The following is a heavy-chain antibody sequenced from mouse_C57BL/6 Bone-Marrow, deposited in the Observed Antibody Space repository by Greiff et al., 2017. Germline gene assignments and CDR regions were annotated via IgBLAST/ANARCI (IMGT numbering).Heavy chain of an antibody. D-gene: IGHD1-1*01. CDR2: ISSGGSYT. CDR1: GFTFSSYG. CDR3: ARLPITTVVGFDY. J-gene: IGHJ2*01. Sequence: EVKLMESGGGLVKPGGSLKLSCAASGFTFSSYGMSWVRQTPDKRLEWVATISSGGSYTYYPDSVKGRFTISRDNAKNTLYLQMSSLKSEDTAMYYCARLPITTVVGFDYWGQGTTLTVSS. V-gene: IGHV5-6*03.